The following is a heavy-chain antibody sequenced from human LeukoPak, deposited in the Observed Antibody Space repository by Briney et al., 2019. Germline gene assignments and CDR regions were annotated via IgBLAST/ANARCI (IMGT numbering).Heavy chain of an antibody. CDR2: ISAYNGNT. V-gene: IGHV1-18*01. J-gene: IGHJ4*02. CDR3: ASGYCSGGSCYHLDY. D-gene: IGHD2-15*01. Sequence: ASVKVSCKASGYTFTSYGISWVRQAPGQGHEWMGWISAYNGNTNYAQKLQGRVTMTTDTSTSTAYMELRSLRSDDTAVYYCASGYCSGGSCYHLDYWGQGTLVTVSS. CDR1: GYTFTSYG.